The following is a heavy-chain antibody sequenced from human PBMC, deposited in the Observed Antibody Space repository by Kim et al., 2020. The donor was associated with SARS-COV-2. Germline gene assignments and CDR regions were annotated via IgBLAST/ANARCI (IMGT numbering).Heavy chain of an antibody. Sequence: SLRSRVTMSVDTSKNQLSLKLSSVTAAETAVYYCAREGPTDCGGDCYWDSWGQGTLVTVSS. J-gene: IGHJ4*02. V-gene: IGHV4-4*07. D-gene: IGHD2-21*02. CDR3: AREGPTDCGGDCYWDS.